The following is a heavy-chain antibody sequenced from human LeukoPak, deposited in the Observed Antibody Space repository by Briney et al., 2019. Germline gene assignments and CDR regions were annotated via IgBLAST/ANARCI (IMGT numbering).Heavy chain of an antibody. CDR1: GYTFTIYG. CDR2: ISAYSGST. D-gene: IGHD3-10*01. CDR3: ARGEFPLDAFDI. J-gene: IGHJ3*02. V-gene: IGHV1-18*01. Sequence: RASVKVSCKASGYTFTIYGLNWVRQAPGQGLEWMGWISAYSGSTNYAQNLQDRVTMTTDTSTSTAYMELTNLRSDDTAVYYCARGEFPLDAFDIWGQGTMVTVSS.